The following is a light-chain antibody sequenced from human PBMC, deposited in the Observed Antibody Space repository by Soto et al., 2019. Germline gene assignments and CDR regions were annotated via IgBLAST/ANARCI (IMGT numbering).Light chain of an antibody. V-gene: IGKV3D-20*02. J-gene: IGKJ4*01. CDR3: QQRSNWPLT. CDR2: DAS. CDR1: QSVSSSY. Sequence: IVLTPSACTLSLSPWERASLYCMASQSVSSSYLAWYQQKPGQAPRLLIYDASNRATGIPARFSGSGSGTDFTLTISSLEPEDFAVYYCQQRSNWPLTFGGGTKVDIK.